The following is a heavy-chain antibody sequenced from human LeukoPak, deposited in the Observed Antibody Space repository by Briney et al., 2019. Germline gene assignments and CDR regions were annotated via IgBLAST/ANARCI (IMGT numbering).Heavy chain of an antibody. CDR1: GGSISRYY. CDR2: IYYSGST. J-gene: IGHJ5*02. D-gene: IGHD3-10*01. CDR3: ARAMYYYGSGSYYTWFDP. V-gene: IGHV4-59*01. Sequence: SETLSLTCTVSGGSISRYYWSWIRQPPGKGLEWIGYIYYSGSTNYNPSLKSRVTISVDTSKNQFSLKLSSVTAADTAVYYCARAMYYYGSGSYYTWFDPWGQGTLVTVSS.